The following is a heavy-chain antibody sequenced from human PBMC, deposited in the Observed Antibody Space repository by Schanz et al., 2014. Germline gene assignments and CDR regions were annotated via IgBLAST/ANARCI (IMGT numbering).Heavy chain of an antibody. V-gene: IGHV3-74*01. D-gene: IGHD3-10*01. J-gene: IGHJ5*02. Sequence: EVQLVESGGGLVQPGGSLRLSCAASGFTFSSYWMHWVRQVPGKGLVWVSRIKSDGSSTSYADSVKGRFTISRDNAENTLYLQMNSLIAEDTAVYYCARPALWFGDNCFDPWGQGTLVTVSS. CDR1: GFTFSSYW. CDR2: IKSDGSST. CDR3: ARPALWFGDNCFDP.